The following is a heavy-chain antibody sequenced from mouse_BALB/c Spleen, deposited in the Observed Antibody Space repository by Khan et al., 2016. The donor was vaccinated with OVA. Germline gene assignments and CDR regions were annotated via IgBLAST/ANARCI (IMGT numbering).Heavy chain of an antibody. J-gene: IGHJ3*01. Sequence: VQLQQSGPELVKPGASVKISCRASGYTFTDYIMDWVKQSHGKSLEWIGYIYPNNGDTDYNQTFKTKATLTVDISSSTAYMELRSLTSEDSAVYYCARSGYGSFAYWGQGTLVTVSA. CDR3: ARSGYGSFAY. D-gene: IGHD1-2*01. V-gene: IGHV1S29*02. CDR2: IYPNNGDT. CDR1: GYTFTDYI.